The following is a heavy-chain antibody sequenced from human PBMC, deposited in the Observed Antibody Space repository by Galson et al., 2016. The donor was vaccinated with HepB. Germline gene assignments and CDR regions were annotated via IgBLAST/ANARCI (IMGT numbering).Heavy chain of an antibody. CDR3: AKIIMVQGGFYFYGMNV. CDR2: ISGNGGST. V-gene: IGHV3-23*01. CDR1: GFTFSRYA. D-gene: IGHD3-10*01. J-gene: IGHJ6*02. Sequence: SLRLSCAASGFTFSRYAMSWVRQAPGKGLEWVSTISGNGGSTYYADSVKGRLTISTDNSKNTLYLQMNGLRADDTAVYYCAKIIMVQGGFYFYGMNVWGQGTTVTVSS.